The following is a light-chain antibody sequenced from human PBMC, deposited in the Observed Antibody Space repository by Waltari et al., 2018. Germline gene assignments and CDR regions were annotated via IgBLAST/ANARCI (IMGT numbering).Light chain of an antibody. CDR3: QQYDNWPPLT. V-gene: IGKV3-15*01. Sequence: EIVMTQSPATLSVSPGQSATHSCRASQSVSTNLAWYEQKPGQDPRLLIYDASTRATGIPARFSGSGAGTEFTLTISSLQSEDFAVYYCQQYDNWPPLTFGGGTKVEIK. CDR1: QSVSTN. CDR2: DAS. J-gene: IGKJ4*01.